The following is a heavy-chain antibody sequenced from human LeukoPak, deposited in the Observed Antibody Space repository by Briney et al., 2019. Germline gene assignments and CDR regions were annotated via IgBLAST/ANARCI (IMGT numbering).Heavy chain of an antibody. D-gene: IGHD6-13*01. V-gene: IGHV1-2*02. CDR2: INPNSGGT. CDR3: ARLIAAAGRVRDY. Sequence: ASVKVSCKASGYTFTGYYMHWVRQAPGQGLEWMGWINPNSGGTNYAQKFQGRVTMTRDTSIITAYMELSRLRSDDTAVYYCARLIAAAGRVRDYWGQGTLVTVSS. CDR1: GYTFTGYY. J-gene: IGHJ4*02.